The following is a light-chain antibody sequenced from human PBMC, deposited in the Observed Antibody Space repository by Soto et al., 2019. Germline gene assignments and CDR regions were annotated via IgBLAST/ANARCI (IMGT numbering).Light chain of an antibody. J-gene: IGKJ4*02. Sequence: DIQMNQSPSSLSAPVGDRITITCRASQAISGRLAWSQQKPGKAPQYLIQVASILQSGVPSRFSGSGSGTEFSLTINNLQSEDFASYFCQQVYFFPLPFGGGTKV. CDR2: VAS. CDR3: QQVYFFPLP. V-gene: IGKV1-12*01. CDR1: QAISGR.